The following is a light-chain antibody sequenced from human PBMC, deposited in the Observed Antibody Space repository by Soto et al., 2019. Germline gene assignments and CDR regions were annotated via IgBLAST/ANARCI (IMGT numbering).Light chain of an antibody. CDR3: SSFRSGSTLVV. V-gene: IGLV2-14*01. CDR1: SSDIGTYNY. CDR2: EVS. Sequence: QSALTQPASVSGSPGQSITISCTGTSSDIGTYNYVSWYQQHPGKAPKLMIYEVSNRPSGVSNRFSGSKFGNTASLTISGLQAADEADYYCSSFRSGSTLVVFGGGTKLTVL. J-gene: IGLJ2*01.